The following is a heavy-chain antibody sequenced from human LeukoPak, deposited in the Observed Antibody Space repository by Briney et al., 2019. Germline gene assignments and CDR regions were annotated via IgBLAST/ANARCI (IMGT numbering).Heavy chain of an antibody. V-gene: IGHV3-30-3*01. CDR2: ISYDGSNK. J-gene: IGHJ6*02. CDR3: ARNFDSIYGMDV. CDR1: GFTFSSYA. D-gene: IGHD3-9*01. Sequence: GGSLRLSCAASGFTFSSYAMHWVRQAPGKGLEWVAVISYDGSNKYYADSVKGRFTISRDNSKNTLYLQMNSLRAEDTAVYYCARNFDSIYGMDVWGQGTTVTVSS.